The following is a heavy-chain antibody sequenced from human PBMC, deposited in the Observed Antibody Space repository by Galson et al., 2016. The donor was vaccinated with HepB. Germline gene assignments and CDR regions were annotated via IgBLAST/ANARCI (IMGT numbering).Heavy chain of an antibody. CDR3: ARGVVYASGWTLPDN. CDR2: INAANGNT. J-gene: IGHJ4*02. V-gene: IGHV1-3*01. Sequence: SVKVSCKASGYTFTSYSMHWVRRAPGQSLEWMGWINAANGNTKYSQNFQGRVTITRDTSASTAYMELSSLTSEDTAFYFCARGVVYASGWTLPDNWGQGTLVTVSS. D-gene: IGHD6-19*01. CDR1: GYTFTSYS.